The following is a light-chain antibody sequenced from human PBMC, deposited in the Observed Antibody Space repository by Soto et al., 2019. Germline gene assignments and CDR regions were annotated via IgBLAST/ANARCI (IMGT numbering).Light chain of an antibody. CDR1: HFVASSY. J-gene: IGKJ1*01. V-gene: IGKV3-20*01. CDR3: QQYRSSPGT. Sequence: EMVLTQSPGTLSWWPWEVATLAVMASHFVASSYVAWYQQKPGQAPRLLIYGASSRATGIPDRFSGSGSGTDFTLTISRLEPQDFAVYYCQQYRSSPGTFGQGTKV. CDR2: GAS.